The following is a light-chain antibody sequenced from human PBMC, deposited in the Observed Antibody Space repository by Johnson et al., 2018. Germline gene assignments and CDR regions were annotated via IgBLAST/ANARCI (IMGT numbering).Light chain of an antibody. CDR2: ENN. CDR3: GTWDSSLSAGNV. V-gene: IGLV1-51*02. CDR1: SSNIGNNY. Sequence: QSVLTQPPSVSAAPGQMVTISCSGSSSNIGNNYVSWYQQLPGTAPKLLIYENNKRPSGIPDRFSGSKSGTSATLGITGLQTGAEADYYCGTWDSSLSAGNVFGTGTKVTVL. J-gene: IGLJ1*01.